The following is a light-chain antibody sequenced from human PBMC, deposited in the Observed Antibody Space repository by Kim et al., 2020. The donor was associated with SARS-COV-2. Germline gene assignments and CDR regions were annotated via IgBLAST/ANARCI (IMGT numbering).Light chain of an antibody. CDR1: QSISTY. J-gene: IGKJ4*01. CDR3: QQSYSTPLT. Sequence: DIQMTQSPSSLSASAGDRVTITCRASQSISTYLNWYQQKPGKAPKLLIYGGSSLQSGVPSRFSGSGSGTDFTLTISSLQPEDFATYYCQQSYSTPLTFGGGPSWRS. CDR2: GGS. V-gene: IGKV1-39*01.